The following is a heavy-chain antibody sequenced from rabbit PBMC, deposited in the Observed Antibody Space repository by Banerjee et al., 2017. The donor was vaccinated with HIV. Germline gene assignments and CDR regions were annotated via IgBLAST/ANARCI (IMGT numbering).Heavy chain of an antibody. CDR3: ATPYADSGWYFNL. D-gene: IGHD4-2*01. Sequence: QSLEESGGDLVKPGASLTLTCTASGFTINSNYYMCWVRQAPGKGLEWIACIHAGSSGRTWYANWAKGRFTISKTSSTTVTLQMTSLTAADTATYVCATPYADSGWYFNLWGPGTLVTVS. CDR2: IHAGSSGRT. J-gene: IGHJ4*01. CDR1: GFTINSNYY. V-gene: IGHV1S40*01.